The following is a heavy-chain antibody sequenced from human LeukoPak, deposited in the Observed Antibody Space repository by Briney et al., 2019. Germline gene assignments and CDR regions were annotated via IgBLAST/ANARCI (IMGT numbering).Heavy chain of an antibody. D-gene: IGHD3-16*02. CDR3: ARHRSYQYYFDY. V-gene: IGHV4-61*02. CDR2: IYTSGST. CDR1: GGSISSSSYY. J-gene: IGHJ4*02. Sequence: SETLSLTCTVSGGSISSSSYYWGWIRQPAGKGLEWIGRIYTSGSTNYNPSLKSRVTISVDTSKNQFSLKLSSVTAADMAVYYCARHRSYQYYFDYWGQGTLVTVSS.